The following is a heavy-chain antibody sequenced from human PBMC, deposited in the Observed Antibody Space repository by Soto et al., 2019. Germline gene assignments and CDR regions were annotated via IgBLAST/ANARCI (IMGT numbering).Heavy chain of an antibody. V-gene: IGHV3-21*01. J-gene: IGHJ6*03. CDR2: ISSSSSYI. D-gene: IGHD6-19*01. CDR3: AREIAVATPLGYYYYYMDV. CDR1: GFTFSSYS. Sequence: GGSLRLSCAASGFTFSSYSMNWVRQAPGKGLEWVSSISSSSSYIYYADSVKGRFTISRDNAKNSLYLQMNSLRAEDTAVYYCAREIAVATPLGYYYYYMDVWGKGTTVTVSS.